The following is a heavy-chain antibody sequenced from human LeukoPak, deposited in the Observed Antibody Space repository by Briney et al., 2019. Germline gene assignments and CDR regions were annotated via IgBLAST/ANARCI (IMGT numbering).Heavy chain of an antibody. V-gene: IGHV1-18*01. D-gene: IGHD4-17*01. CDR1: GYTFTSYG. Sequence: ASVKVSCKASGYTFTSYGISWVRQAPGQGLEWMGRISAYNGNTNYAQKFQGRVTMTEDTSTDTAYMELSSLRSEDTAVYYCATLIDYGDRNYWGQGTLVTVSS. J-gene: IGHJ4*02. CDR3: ATLIDYGDRNY. CDR2: ISAYNGNT.